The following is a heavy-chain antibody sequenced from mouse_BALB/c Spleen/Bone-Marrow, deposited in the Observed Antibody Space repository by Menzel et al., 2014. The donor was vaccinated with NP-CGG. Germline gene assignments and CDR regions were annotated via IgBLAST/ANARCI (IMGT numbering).Heavy chain of an antibody. J-gene: IGHJ3*01. CDR3: SRNYDFDEGAWFTC. CDR2: IFPGTDTS. V-gene: IGHV1S132*01. CDR1: GYTFTNYW. D-gene: IGHD2-4*01. Sequence: VQLQQSGAEVVKPGASVKLSCKTSGYTFTNYWIQWVKQRPGQGLGWIGEIFPGTDTSYYNEKFKDKATLTVDTSSSAAYIQLSNLTSEDSAVYFCSRNYDFDEGAWFTCWGQGTLVSGSA.